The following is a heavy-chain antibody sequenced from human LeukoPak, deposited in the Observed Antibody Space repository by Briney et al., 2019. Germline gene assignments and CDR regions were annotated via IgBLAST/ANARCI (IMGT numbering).Heavy chain of an antibody. Sequence: SGALSLTCTVSGESVSNYYWNWIRQPPGKGLEWIGYIYYSGTTNYNPSLKSRVTISVDTSKNQISLMWNSVGAADTAMYFRTGLSSGRGYYYYDTDVWGPGTTVTVS. D-gene: IGHD3-22*01. CDR3: TGLSSGRGYYYYDTDV. V-gene: IGHV4-59*02. J-gene: IGHJ6*02. CDR1: GESVSNYY. CDR2: IYYSGTT.